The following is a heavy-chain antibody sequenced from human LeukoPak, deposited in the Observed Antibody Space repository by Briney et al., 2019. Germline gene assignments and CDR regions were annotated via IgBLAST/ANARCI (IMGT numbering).Heavy chain of an antibody. Sequence: SETLSLTCTVSGGSISSYYWSWIRQPPGKGLEWIGYIYYSGSTNYNPSLTSRGTISVDTSKNQFSLKLSSVTAADTAVYYCAREDPRAFYDILTGYYRGYFDYWGQGTLVTVSS. D-gene: IGHD3-9*01. J-gene: IGHJ4*02. CDR1: GGSISSYY. CDR2: IYYSGST. CDR3: AREDPRAFYDILTGYYRGYFDY. V-gene: IGHV4-59*01.